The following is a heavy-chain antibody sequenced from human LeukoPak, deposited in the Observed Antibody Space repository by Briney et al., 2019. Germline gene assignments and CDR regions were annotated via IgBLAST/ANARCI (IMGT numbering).Heavy chain of an antibody. CDR3: AIRSGRNYYGVDV. V-gene: IGHV4-4*07. Sequence: PSETLSLTCTVSGGSISNYYWTWIRQPAGKGLEWIGRLYIGRNTDYNPSLKSRVTISVDTSKNQFSLTLSSVTAADTAIYYCAIRSGRNYYGVDVWGQGTTVTVSS. D-gene: IGHD1-26*01. J-gene: IGHJ6*02. CDR2: LYIGRNT. CDR1: GGSISNYY.